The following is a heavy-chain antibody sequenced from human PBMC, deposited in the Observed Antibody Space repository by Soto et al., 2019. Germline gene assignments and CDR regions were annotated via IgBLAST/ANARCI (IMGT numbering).Heavy chain of an antibody. J-gene: IGHJ5*02. CDR2: IWSAGFT. D-gene: IGHD2-15*01. CDR1: GFTVSSKY. Sequence: LRLSCAASGFTVSSKYMTWVRQAPGKGLEWVSIIWSAGFTYYADSVKGRFTISRDNSKNTVYLQMNSLRIEDSAVYYCARELPPDLWGQGTLVTVSS. V-gene: IGHV3-53*01. CDR3: ARELPPDL.